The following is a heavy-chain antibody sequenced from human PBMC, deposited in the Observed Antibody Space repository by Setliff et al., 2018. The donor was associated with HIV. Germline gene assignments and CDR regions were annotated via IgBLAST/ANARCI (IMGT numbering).Heavy chain of an antibody. CDR2: ISYDGSKK. Sequence: GSLRLSCAASGFTFSRYGMHWVRQAPGKGLEWVAFISYDGSKKYDADFVKGRFTISRDNSKNTLYLQMNSLRTDDTAVYYCASSYPNYNYGNYDFWSGYYHDDAFDIWGQGTMVTVSS. D-gene: IGHD3-3*01. CDR3: ASSYPNYNYGNYDFWSGYYHDDAFDI. V-gene: IGHV3-30*04. CDR1: GFTFSRYG. J-gene: IGHJ3*02.